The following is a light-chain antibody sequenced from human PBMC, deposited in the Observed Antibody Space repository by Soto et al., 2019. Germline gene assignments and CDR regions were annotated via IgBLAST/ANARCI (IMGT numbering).Light chain of an antibody. V-gene: IGLV2-14*01. CDR2: EVS. CDR3: SSYTSSSTLYV. CDR1: RSDIGGYNY. J-gene: IGLJ1*01. Sequence: QSALTQPASVSGSPGQSLTISCAGTRSDIGGYNYVSWYQQHPGKAPKVMIYEVSNRPSGVSNRFSGSKSGNTASLTISGLQAEDEADYYCSSYTSSSTLYVFGSGTKVTVL.